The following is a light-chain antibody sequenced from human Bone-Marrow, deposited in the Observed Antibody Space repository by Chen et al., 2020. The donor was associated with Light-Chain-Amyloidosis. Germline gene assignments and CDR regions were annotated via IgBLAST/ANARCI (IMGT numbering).Light chain of an antibody. J-gene: IGLJ2*01. CDR1: DLPMKY. CDR2: RDT. V-gene: IGLV3-25*03. Sequence: SYELTQPPSVSVSPGQTARITCSGDDLPMKYAYWYHQKPGQSPVLVIHRDTERPSGISERFSGSSSGTTATLTISGVQAEDEADYHCQSADSSGTYEVIFGGGTKLTVL. CDR3: QSADSSGTYEVI.